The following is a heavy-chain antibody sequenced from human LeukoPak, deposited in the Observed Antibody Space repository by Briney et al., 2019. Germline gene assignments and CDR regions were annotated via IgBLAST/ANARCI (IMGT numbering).Heavy chain of an antibody. CDR2: IKPDGGDK. Sequence: PGGSLRLSCAASGFTFSSHWMTWVRQAPGKGLQWVASIKPDGGDKYYVGSVKGRFIISRDNAKSSLFLQMSSLGVGDTAVYYCARHSDRRDDYWGQGMLVTVSS. CDR3: ARHSDRRDDY. V-gene: IGHV3-7*05. CDR1: GFTFSSHW. J-gene: IGHJ4*02.